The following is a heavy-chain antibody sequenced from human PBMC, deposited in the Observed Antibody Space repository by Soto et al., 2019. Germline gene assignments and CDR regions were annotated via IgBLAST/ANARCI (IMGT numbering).Heavy chain of an antibody. CDR3: ARGSEGSGTESAFHF. D-gene: IGHD2-15*01. J-gene: IGHJ3*01. CDR2: IIPILDVL. CDR1: GGTFSTYT. V-gene: IGHV1-69*02. Sequence: QVHLVQSGAEVKKPGSSVKVSCKTSGGTFSTYTVSWVRQAPGQGLKWIGRIIPILDVLTYAQKFQGRVTITADKSTSTAYLELTSLKSEDTAMYYCARGSEGSGTESAFHFWGQGTMVTVSS.